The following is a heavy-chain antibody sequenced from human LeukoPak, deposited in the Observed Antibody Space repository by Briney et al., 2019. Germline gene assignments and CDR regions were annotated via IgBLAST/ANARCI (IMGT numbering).Heavy chain of an antibody. CDR1: GFTFSDYW. D-gene: IGHD2-2*01. V-gene: IGHV3-74*01. CDR2: INSDGSNT. CDR3: ASGYARSARHQSDF. J-gene: IGHJ4*02. Sequence: PGGSLRLSCVVSGFTFSDYWMHWVRQAPGKGLVWVSRINSDGSNTNYAGSVKDRFTIPRDNAKNTLYLQMSSLRVEDTAVYYCASGYARSARHQSDFWGQGTVVTVSS.